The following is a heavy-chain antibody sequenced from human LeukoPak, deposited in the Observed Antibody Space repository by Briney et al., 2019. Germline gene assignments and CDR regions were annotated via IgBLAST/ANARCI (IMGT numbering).Heavy chain of an antibody. Sequence: SETLSLTCAVYGGSFSGYYWSWIRQPPGKGLEWIGEINHSGSTSYNPSLKSRVTISVDTSKNQFSLKLSSVTAADTAVYYCARGRYCSSTSCYTRDNWFDPWGQGTLVTVSS. D-gene: IGHD2-2*02. V-gene: IGHV4-34*01. CDR1: GGSFSGYY. J-gene: IGHJ5*02. CDR3: ARGRYCSSTSCYTRDNWFDP. CDR2: INHSGST.